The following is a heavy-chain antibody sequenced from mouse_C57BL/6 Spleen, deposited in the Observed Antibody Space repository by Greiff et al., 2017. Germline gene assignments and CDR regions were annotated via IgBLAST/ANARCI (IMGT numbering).Heavy chain of an antibody. V-gene: IGHV1-52*01. CDR3: AREGGDYDYDRWCFDY. CDR2: IDPSDSET. D-gene: IGHD2-4*01. Sequence: QVQLQQPGAELVRPGSSVKLSCKASGYTFTSYWMHWVKQRPIQGLEWIGNIDPSDSETHYNQKFKDKATLTVDKSSSTAYMQLSSLTSEDSAVYYCAREGGDYDYDRWCFDYWGQGTTLTVSS. J-gene: IGHJ2*01. CDR1: GYTFTSYW.